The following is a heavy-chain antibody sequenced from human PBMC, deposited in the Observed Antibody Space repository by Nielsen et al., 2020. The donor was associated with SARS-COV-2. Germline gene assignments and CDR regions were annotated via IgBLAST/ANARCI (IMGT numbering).Heavy chain of an antibody. CDR2: VSSSGGST. CDR3: AREGGDSGSRYALDI. D-gene: IGHD1-26*01. CDR1: GFTFNIYA. V-gene: IGHV3-23*01. Sequence: GESLKISCAASGFTFNIYAMAWVRRAPGRGLQWVTGVSSSGGSTYYTDSVKGRFTISRDNSKNSLYLQMNSLRAEDTAVYYCAREGGDSGSRYALDIWGQGTPVTVSS. J-gene: IGHJ6*02.